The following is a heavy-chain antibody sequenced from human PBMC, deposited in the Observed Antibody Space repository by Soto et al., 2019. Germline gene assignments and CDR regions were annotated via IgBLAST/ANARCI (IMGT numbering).Heavy chain of an antibody. CDR3: TKGYYYDTCGYFDS. D-gene: IGHD3-22*01. V-gene: IGHV3-23*01. J-gene: IGHJ4*02. CDR2: ISAGGGRT. Sequence: LRLSCAPSGFTFSSYAMGWVHQAPGKGLELVSTISAGGGRTYYADSVKGRFTISRDNSKNTLYLQMNSLRAEDTAVYYCTKGYYYDTCGYFDSWGQGTLVTAPQ. CDR1: GFTFSSYA.